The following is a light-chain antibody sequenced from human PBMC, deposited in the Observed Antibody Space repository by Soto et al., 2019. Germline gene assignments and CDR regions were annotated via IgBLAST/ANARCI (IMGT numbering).Light chain of an antibody. CDR1: QSVSSY. CDR2: DAS. CDR3: QQRSNWLLT. J-gene: IGKJ3*01. Sequence: EIVLTQSPATLSLSPGERATLSCRASQSVSSYLAWYQQKPGQAPRLLIYDASNRATGIPARFSGSGSGTDFTLTISSLEPEDFAVYYCQQRSNWLLTVGTGTKVDIK. V-gene: IGKV3-11*01.